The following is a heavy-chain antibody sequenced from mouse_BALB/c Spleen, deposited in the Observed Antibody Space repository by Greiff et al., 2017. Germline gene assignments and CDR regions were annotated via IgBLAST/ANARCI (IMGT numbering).Heavy chain of an antibody. CDR1: GYTFTDYN. V-gene: IGHV1-18*01. Sequence: EVKLMESGPELVKPGASVKIPCKASGYTFTDYNMDWVKQSHGKSLEWIGDINPNNGGTSYNQKFKGKATLTVDKSSSTAYMHLSSLTSEDSAVYYCARRGYGSSYWYFDVWGAGTTVTVSS. CDR2: INPNNGGT. D-gene: IGHD1-1*01. CDR3: ARRGYGSSYWYFDV. J-gene: IGHJ1*01.